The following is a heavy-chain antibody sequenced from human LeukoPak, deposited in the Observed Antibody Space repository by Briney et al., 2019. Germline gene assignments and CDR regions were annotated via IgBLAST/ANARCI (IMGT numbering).Heavy chain of an antibody. CDR2: IHQDGSEK. CDR1: GFTLRNYW. CDR3: ARYLRRDMREAFDF. D-gene: IGHD5/OR15-5a*01. V-gene: IGHV3-7*02. J-gene: IGHJ3*01. Sequence: GGSLRLPCAASGFTLRNYWMSWVRQAPGKGLEWVANIHQDGSEKYSVDSVKGRFTISRDNAKNSLYLQMDSLRAEDTAVYYCARYLRRDMREAFDFWGQGTMVTVSS.